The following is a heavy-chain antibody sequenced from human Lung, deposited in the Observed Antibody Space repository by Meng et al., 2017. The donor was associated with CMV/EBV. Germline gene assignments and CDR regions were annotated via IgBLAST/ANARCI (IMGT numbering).Heavy chain of an antibody. Sequence: SXXVSXKASGDTFRSHAISWGRQAPGQGLEWMGGIIPILGIATYAQKFQGRVAIAADKSTTTAYMEQIRLRSEDTAVYFCARVHYYYDSSGYYPYFDDLGQGXLVTVSS. V-gene: IGHV1-69*10. J-gene: IGHJ4*02. D-gene: IGHD3-22*01. CDR2: IIPILGIA. CDR3: ARVHYYYDSSGYYPYFDD. CDR1: GDTFRSHA.